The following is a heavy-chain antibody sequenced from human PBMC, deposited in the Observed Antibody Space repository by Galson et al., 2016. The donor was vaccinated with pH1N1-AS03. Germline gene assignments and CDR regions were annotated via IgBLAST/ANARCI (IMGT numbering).Heavy chain of an antibody. CDR3: ARDIGLVALYS. CDR1: GFTFSSYS. CDR2: ISTSSIYM. D-gene: IGHD5-12*01. V-gene: IGHV3-21*01. Sequence: LRLSCAASGFTFSSYSMNWVRQAPGQGLQWVSSISTSSIYMYYADAVQGRFTISRDDARNSLYLQMNSLRAEDTAVYYCARDIGLVALYSWGQGSLVTVSS. J-gene: IGHJ4*02.